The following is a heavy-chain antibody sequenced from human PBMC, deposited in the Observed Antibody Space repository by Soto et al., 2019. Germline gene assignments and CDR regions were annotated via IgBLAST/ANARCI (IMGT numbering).Heavy chain of an antibody. D-gene: IGHD2-15*01. J-gene: IGHJ6*02. CDR1: GYTFTGYY. CDR2: INPNSGGT. V-gene: IGHV1-2*04. CDR3: ARDTGGNCSGGSCSTGPNYYYYYGMDV. Sequence: ASVKVSCKASGYTFTGYYMHWVRQAPGQGLEGMGWINPNSGGTNYAQKFQGWVTMTRDTSISTAYMELSRLRSDDTAVYYCARDTGGNCSGGSCSTGPNYYYYYGMDVWGQGTTVTVSS.